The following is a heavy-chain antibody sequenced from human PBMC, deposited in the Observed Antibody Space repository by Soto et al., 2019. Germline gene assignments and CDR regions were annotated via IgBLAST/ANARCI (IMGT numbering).Heavy chain of an antibody. J-gene: IGHJ4*02. CDR3: AKEADTAMVVFDY. CDR2: ISYDGSNK. Sequence: QVQLVESGGGVVQPGRSLRLSCAASGFTFSSYGMHWVRQAPGKGLEWVAVISYDGSNKYYADSVKGRFTISRDNSKNTLYLQMNSLRAEDTAVYYCAKEADTAMVVFDYWGQGTLVTVSS. D-gene: IGHD5-18*01. V-gene: IGHV3-30*18. CDR1: GFTFSSYG.